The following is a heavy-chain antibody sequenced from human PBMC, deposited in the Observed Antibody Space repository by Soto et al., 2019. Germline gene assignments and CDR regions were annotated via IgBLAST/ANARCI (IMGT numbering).Heavy chain of an antibody. V-gene: IGHV3-23*01. D-gene: IGHD3-16*01. CDR1: GFTFNNYV. J-gene: IGHJ4*02. CDR3: AKSGLGDYSLNY. Sequence: EVQLLESGGGLVQPGGSLRLSCAASGFTFNNYVMSWVRQAPGKGLEWVSAFSGGGDSTYYADSVKGRFTISRDNSKNTLYLQMNSLKAEDAAVYYCAKSGLGDYSLNYWGQGTLVTVSS. CDR2: FSGGGDST.